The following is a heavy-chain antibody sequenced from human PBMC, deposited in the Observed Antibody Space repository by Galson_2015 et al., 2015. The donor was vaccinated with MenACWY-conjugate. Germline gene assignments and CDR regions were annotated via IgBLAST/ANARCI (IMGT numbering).Heavy chain of an antibody. CDR3: ARDRGGPVAGERGPANY. J-gene: IGHJ4*02. D-gene: IGHD6-19*01. V-gene: IGHV3-11*05. Sequence: SLRLSCAASGFTFSDYYMNWVRQAPGKGLEWISYISNTSGFRYYADSVKGRFTISRDDAKNSLYLQMNSLRAEGTAVYYCARDRGGPVAGERGPANYWGQGALVTVSS. CDR1: GFTFSDYY. CDR2: ISNTSGFR.